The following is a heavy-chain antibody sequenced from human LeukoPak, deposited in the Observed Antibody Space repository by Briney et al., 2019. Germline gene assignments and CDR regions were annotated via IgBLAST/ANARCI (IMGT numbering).Heavy chain of an antibody. CDR3: AKDRIVGATSLDY. V-gene: IGHV3-33*06. J-gene: IGHJ4*02. Sequence: GGSLRLSCAASGFTFSSYGMHWVRQAPGKGLEWVAVILYDGSNKYYADSVKGRFTISRDNSKNTLYLQMNSLRAEDTAVYCCAKDRIVGATSLDYWGQGTLVTVS. D-gene: IGHD1-26*01. CDR1: GFTFSSYG. CDR2: ILYDGSNK.